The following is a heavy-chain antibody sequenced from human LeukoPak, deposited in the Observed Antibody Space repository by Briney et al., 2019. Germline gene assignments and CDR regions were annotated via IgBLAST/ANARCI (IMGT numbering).Heavy chain of an antibody. Sequence: HPGGSLRLSCAASGFTFSSFAMHWVRQAPGKGLECVSAISNNGGSTYYADSVKGRFTISRDNSKNTLYLQMGGLRAEDMAVYYCARLYCSGGNCYYDYWGQGTLVTVSS. J-gene: IGHJ4*02. CDR2: ISNNGGST. CDR3: ARLYCSGGNCYYDY. V-gene: IGHV3-64*02. CDR1: GFTFSSFA. D-gene: IGHD2-15*01.